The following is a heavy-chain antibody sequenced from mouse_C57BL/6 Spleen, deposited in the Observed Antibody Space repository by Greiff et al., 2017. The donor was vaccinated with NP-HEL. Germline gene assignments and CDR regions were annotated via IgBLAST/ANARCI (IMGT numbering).Heavy chain of an antibody. D-gene: IGHD4-1*01. CDR2: ISDGGSYT. Sequence: EVHLVESGGGLVKPGGSLKLSCAASGFTFSSYAMSWVRQTPEKRLEWVATISDGGSYTYYPDNVKGRFTISRDNAKNNLYLQMSHLKSEDTAMYYCARELGLYYYAMDYWGQGTSVTVSS. J-gene: IGHJ4*01. CDR3: ARELGLYYYAMDY. CDR1: GFTFSSYA. V-gene: IGHV5-4*01.